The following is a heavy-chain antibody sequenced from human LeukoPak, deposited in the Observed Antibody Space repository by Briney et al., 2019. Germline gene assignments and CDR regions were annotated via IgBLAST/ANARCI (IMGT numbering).Heavy chain of an antibody. CDR2: IYHNGNT. Sequence: PSETLSLTCAIFGDSISNRNWWSWVRQSPGKGLEWIGEIYHNGNTNYNPSLKSRVTISIDKSKNQFSLKVNSVTAADTAVYYCATSGLHGMDVWGQGTTATVSS. D-gene: IGHD3-16*01. J-gene: IGHJ6*02. V-gene: IGHV4-4*02. CDR3: ATSGLHGMDV. CDR1: GDSISNRNW.